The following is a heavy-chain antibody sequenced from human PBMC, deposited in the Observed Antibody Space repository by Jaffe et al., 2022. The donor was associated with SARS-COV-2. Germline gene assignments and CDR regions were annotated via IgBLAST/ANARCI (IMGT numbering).Heavy chain of an antibody. J-gene: IGHJ4*02. V-gene: IGHV3-21*01. CDR3: ARDLTYYYDSSGYGFDY. Sequence: EVQLVESGGGLVKPGGSLRLSCAASGFTFSSYSMNWVRQAPGKGLEWVSSISSSSSYIYYADSVKGRFTISRDNAKNSLYLQMNSLRAEDTAVYYCARDLTYYYDSSGYGFDYWGQGTLVTVSS. D-gene: IGHD3-22*01. CDR1: GFTFSSYS. CDR2: ISSSSSYI.